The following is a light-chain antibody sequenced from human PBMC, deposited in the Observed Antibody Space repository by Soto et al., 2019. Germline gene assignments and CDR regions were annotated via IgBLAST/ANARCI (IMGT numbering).Light chain of an antibody. CDR2: STS. Sequence: QAVVTQEPSLTVSPGGTVTLTCGSITGAVTSGSYPNWFQQKPGQAPRALIYSTSDNYSWTPARFSDPLLRGKAALTLSGVPPEDAADYCCLLYFSGAVVFGGGTKLTVL. V-gene: IGLV7-43*01. J-gene: IGLJ3*02. CDR3: LLYFSGAVV. CDR1: TGAVTSGSY.